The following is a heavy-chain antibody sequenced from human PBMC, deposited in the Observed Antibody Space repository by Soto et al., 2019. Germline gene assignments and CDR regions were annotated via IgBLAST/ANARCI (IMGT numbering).Heavy chain of an antibody. J-gene: IGHJ4*02. V-gene: IGHV3-30-3*01. Sequence: GGSLRLSCTTSGFTFSTYAFHWVRQAPGKGLEWVAVLSSDENSKYYADSVRGRFTISRDNSKNTLYLQMNSLRAEDTAVYFCARDLRKLRYFDYWGQGTLVTVS. CDR2: LSSDENSK. CDR1: GFTFSTYA. D-gene: IGHD3-9*01. CDR3: ARDLRKLRYFDY.